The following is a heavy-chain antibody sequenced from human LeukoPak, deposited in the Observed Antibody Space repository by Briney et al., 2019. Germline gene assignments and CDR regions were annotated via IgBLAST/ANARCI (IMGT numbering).Heavy chain of an antibody. D-gene: IGHD3-9*01. Sequence: QSRGSLRLSCAASGFTFSSYWMHWVRQAPGKGLVWVSRINSDGSITSYADSVKGRFTISRDNAKNTLYLQMNSLRAEDTAVYYCARERLRYFDWLPHQREAFDIWGQGTMVTVSS. J-gene: IGHJ3*02. CDR1: GFTFSSYW. V-gene: IGHV3-74*01. CDR2: INSDGSIT. CDR3: ARERLRYFDWLPHQREAFDI.